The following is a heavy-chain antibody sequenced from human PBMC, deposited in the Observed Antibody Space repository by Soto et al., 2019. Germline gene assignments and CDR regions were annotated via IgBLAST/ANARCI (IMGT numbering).Heavy chain of an antibody. CDR1: GGSFTGYY. V-gene: IGHV4-34*01. J-gene: IGHJ6*03. Sequence: PSETLSLTCAVYGGSFTGYYWSWIRQPPGKGLEWIGEINHSGSTNYNPSLKYRVTISVDTSKNQFSLKLTSVTAADTAVYYCARNEPAAGTAFYYYMDVWGKGTTVTVSS. CDR2: INHSGST. CDR3: ARNEPAAGTAFYYYMDV. D-gene: IGHD6-13*01.